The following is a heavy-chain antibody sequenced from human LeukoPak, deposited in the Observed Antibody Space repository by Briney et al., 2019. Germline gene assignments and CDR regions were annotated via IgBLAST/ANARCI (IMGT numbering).Heavy chain of an antibody. CDR2: ISSSGSTI. Sequence: PGGSLRLSCAASGFTFSDYYMSWIRQAPGKGLEWVSYISSSGSTIYYADSVKGRSTISRDNAKNSLYLQMNSLRAEDTAVYYCARFVYDSSGYYYVASNAFDIWGQGTTVTVSS. D-gene: IGHD3-22*01. J-gene: IGHJ3*02. CDR3: ARFVYDSSGYYYVASNAFDI. CDR1: GFTFSDYY. V-gene: IGHV3-11*01.